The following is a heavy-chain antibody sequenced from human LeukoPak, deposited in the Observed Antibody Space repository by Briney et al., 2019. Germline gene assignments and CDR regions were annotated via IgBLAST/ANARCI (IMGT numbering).Heavy chain of an antibody. CDR1: GGSISSGGYY. V-gene: IGHV4-31*03. CDR3: ARARTAKLLWFGELLTWFDP. J-gene: IGHJ5*02. Sequence: SETLSLTCTVSGGSISSGGYYWSWIRQHPGKGLEWIGYIYCSGSTYYDPSLKSRVTISVDTSKNQFSLKLSSVTAADTAVYHCARARTAKLLWFGELLTWFDPWAQGTLVTVSS. CDR2: IYCSGST. D-gene: IGHD3-10*01.